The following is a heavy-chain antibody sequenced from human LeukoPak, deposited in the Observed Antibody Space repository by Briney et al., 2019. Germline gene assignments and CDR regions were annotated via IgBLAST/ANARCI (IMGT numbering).Heavy chain of an antibody. CDR2: ISGSSGST. Sequence: GGSLRLSCAASGFTFSSYATSWVRQAPGKGLEWVSAISGSSGSTYYADSVKGRFTISRDNSKNTLYLQMNSLRAEDTAVYYCARPGYGDYSSSEYFQHWGQGTLVTVSS. CDR1: GFTFSSYA. CDR3: ARPGYGDYSSSEYFQH. D-gene: IGHD4-17*01. J-gene: IGHJ1*01. V-gene: IGHV3-23*01.